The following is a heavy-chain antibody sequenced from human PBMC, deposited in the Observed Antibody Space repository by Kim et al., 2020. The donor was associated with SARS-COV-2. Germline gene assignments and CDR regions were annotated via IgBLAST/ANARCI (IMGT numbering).Heavy chain of an antibody. V-gene: IGHV5-51*01. Sequence: GASLKISCKGSGYSFTSYWIGWVRQMPGKGLEWMGIIYPGDSDTRYSPSFQGQVTISADKSISTAYLQWSSLKASDTAMYYCARPILYCSGGSCPLGYWGQGTLVTVSS. D-gene: IGHD2-15*01. J-gene: IGHJ4*02. CDR2: IYPGDSDT. CDR1: GYSFTSYW. CDR3: ARPILYCSGGSCPLGY.